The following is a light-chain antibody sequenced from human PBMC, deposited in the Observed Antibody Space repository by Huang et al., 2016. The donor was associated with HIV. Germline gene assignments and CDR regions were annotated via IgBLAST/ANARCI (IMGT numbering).Light chain of an antibody. CDR1: HSVSSNY. CDR3: QQYGNSPYT. V-gene: IGKV3-20*01. CDR2: GAS. Sequence: EVVLTQSPGTLSFSPGEGATLSCRASHSVSSNYLAWYQQRRGQAPRLLIYGASNRATGIPDRFSGSGSGTDFTLTISRLEPEDFAVYYCQQYGNSPYTFGQGTKLEIK. J-gene: IGKJ2*01.